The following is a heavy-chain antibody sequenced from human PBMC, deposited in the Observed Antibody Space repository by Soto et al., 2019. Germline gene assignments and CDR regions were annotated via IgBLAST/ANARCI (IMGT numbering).Heavy chain of an antibody. J-gene: IGHJ6*02. D-gene: IGHD2-2*03. CDR1: GGSSSSGGYY. CDR2: IYYSGST. CDR3: ARDSLDIVVVPAAMHHYYYYGMDV. Sequence: TLSLTCTVSGGSSSSGGYYWSWIRQHPGKGLEWIGYIYYSGSTYYNPSLKSRVTISVDTSKNQFSLKLSSVTAADTAVYYCARDSLDIVVVPAAMHHYYYYGMDVWGQGTTVTVSS. V-gene: IGHV4-31*03.